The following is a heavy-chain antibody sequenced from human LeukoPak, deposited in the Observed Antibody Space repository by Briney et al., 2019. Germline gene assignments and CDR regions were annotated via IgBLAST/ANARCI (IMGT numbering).Heavy chain of an antibody. V-gene: IGHV3-33*01. J-gene: IGHJ4*02. CDR3: ARDFRAAAGHLDY. CDR1: GFTFSSYG. Sequence: PGGSLRLSCAASGFTFSSYGMHWVRQAPGKGLEWVAVIWYDGGNKYYADSVKGRFTISRDNAKNSLYLQMNSLRAEDTAVYYCARDFRAAAGHLDYWGQGTLVTVSS. CDR2: IWYDGGNK. D-gene: IGHD6-13*01.